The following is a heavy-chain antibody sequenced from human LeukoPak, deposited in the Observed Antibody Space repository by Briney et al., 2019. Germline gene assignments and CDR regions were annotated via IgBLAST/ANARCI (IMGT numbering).Heavy chain of an antibody. V-gene: IGHV4-59*01. D-gene: IGHD1-20*01. CDR1: GGPISSYY. CDR2: IYYSGST. CDR3: AGVTGTRRSDYYYYMDV. J-gene: IGHJ6*03. Sequence: SETLSLTCTVSGGPISSYYWSWIRQPPGKGLEWIGYIYYSGSTNYNPSLKSRVTISVDTSKNQFSLKLSSVTAADTAVYYCAGVTGTRRSDYYYYMDVWGKGTTVTVSS.